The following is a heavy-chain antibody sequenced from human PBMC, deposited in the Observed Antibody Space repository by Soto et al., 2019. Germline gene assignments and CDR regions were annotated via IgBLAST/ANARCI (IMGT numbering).Heavy chain of an antibody. V-gene: IGHV4-59*01. D-gene: IGHD2-2*01. CDR3: ARAGGYCISTSCTLNWFDP. CDR2: IYYSGST. J-gene: IGHJ5*02. Sequence: SETLSLTCTVSGGSISSYYWSWIRQPPGKGLEWIGYIYYSGSTNYNPSLKSRVTISVDTSKNQFSLKLSSVTAADTAVYYCARAGGYCISTSCTLNWFDPWGQGTLVTVSS. CDR1: GGSISSYY.